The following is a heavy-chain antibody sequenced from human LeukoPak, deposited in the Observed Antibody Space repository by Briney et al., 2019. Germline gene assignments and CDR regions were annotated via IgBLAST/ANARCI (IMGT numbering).Heavy chain of an antibody. CDR2: IIPILGIA. CDR1: GGTFSSYT. CDR3: ARGGSSSWNDYYDSSGYYYGPDY. Sequence: SVKVSCKASGGTFSSYTISWVRQAPGQGLEWMGRIIPILGIANYAQKFQGRVTITADKSTSTAYMELSSLRSEDTAVYYCARGGSSSWNDYYDSSGYYYGPDYWGQGTLVTVSS. V-gene: IGHV1-69*02. D-gene: IGHD3-22*01. J-gene: IGHJ4*02.